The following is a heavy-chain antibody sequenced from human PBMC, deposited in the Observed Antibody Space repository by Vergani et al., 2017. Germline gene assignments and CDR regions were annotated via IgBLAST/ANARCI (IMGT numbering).Heavy chain of an antibody. Sequence: EVQLVESGGGLLQPGRSLRLSCAASGFTFDDYAMHWVRQAPGKGLEWVSGISWNSGSIGYADSVKGRFTISRDNAKNSLYLQMNSLRAEDTALYYCAKVNHYCSSTSCYFDYWGQGTLVTVSS. V-gene: IGHV3-9*01. J-gene: IGHJ4*02. CDR3: AKVNHYCSSTSCYFDY. D-gene: IGHD2-2*01. CDR1: GFTFDDYA. CDR2: ISWNSGSI.